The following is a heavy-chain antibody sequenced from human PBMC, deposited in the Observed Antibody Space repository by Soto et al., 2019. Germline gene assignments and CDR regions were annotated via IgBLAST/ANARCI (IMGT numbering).Heavy chain of an antibody. Sequence: SLRLSCAASGFTFSSYAMSWVRQAPGKGLEWVSAISGSGGSTYYADFVKGRFTISRDNSKNTLYLQMNSLRAEDTAVYYCAKEYTMVRGVIIKAYYGMHVCGPGTTGTVSS. CDR3: AKEYTMVRGVIIKAYYGMHV. D-gene: IGHD3-10*01. CDR1: GFTFSSYA. J-gene: IGHJ6*02. CDR2: ISGSGGST. V-gene: IGHV3-23*01.